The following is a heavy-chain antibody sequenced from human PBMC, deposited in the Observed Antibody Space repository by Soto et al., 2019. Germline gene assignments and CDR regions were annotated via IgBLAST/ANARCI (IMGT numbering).Heavy chain of an antibody. CDR3: ARKLLDYDSSGYYSTGFDY. V-gene: IGHV4-39*01. D-gene: IGHD3-22*01. Sequence: SETLSLTCTVSGGSISSSSYYWGWIRQPPGKGLEWIGSIYYSGSTYYNPSLKSRVTISVDTSKNQFSLKLSSVTAADTAVYYCARKLLDYDSSGYYSTGFDYWGQGTLVTVSS. CDR2: IYYSGST. CDR1: GGSISSSSYY. J-gene: IGHJ4*02.